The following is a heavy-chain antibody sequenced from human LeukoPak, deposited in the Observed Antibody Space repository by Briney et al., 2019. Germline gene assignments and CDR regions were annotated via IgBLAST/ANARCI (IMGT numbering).Heavy chain of an antibody. CDR3: AKPGPGGPPAYLDS. D-gene: IGHD1-26*01. CDR1: GFTFSSYG. Sequence: PGGSLRLSCAAFGFTFSSYGMYWVRQAPGKGLQWVTYIRSDGNQKDYTDSVKGRFTISRDDSKNTLYLQMNSLSAEDTAVYYCAKPGPGGPPAYLDSWGQGTLVTVSS. J-gene: IGHJ4*02. V-gene: IGHV3-30*02. CDR2: IRSDGNQK.